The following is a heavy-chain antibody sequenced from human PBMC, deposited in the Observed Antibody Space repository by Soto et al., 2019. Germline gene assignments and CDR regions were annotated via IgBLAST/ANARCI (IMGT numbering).Heavy chain of an antibody. J-gene: IGHJ4*02. D-gene: IGHD2-15*01. Sequence: QVQLVESGGGVVQPGRSLRLSCAASGFTFSTYPMHWVRQALGKGLEWVAVISYDGSNQHYADPVKGRFTISRDNSKNTLYRQMNSLRAEDTAVYYCAREGYCSDGSCYLFDSWGQGTLVTVS. V-gene: IGHV3-30*14. CDR2: ISYDGSNQ. CDR1: GFTFSTYP. CDR3: AREGYCSDGSCYLFDS.